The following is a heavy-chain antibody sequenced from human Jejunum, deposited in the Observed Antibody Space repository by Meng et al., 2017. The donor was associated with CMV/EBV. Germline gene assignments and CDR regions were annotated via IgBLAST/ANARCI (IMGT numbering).Heavy chain of an antibody. Sequence: SGTASGFTFGDYAMGWVRQAPGKGLEWVGFIRSKAYGGTTEYAASVKGRFTISRDDSKSIAYLQMNSLKTEDTAVYYCTRGAYNYWGQGTLVTVSS. J-gene: IGHJ4*02. V-gene: IGHV3-49*04. D-gene: IGHD4-11*01. CDR3: TRGAYNY. CDR1: GFTFGDYA. CDR2: IRSKAYGGTT.